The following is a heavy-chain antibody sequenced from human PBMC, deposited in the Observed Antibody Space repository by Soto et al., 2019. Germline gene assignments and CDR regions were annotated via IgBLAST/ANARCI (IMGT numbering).Heavy chain of an antibody. CDR2: ISGSGATT. CDR3: ARDMVRGLYPEYFQH. V-gene: IGHV3-23*01. D-gene: IGHD3-10*01. Sequence: GGSLRLSCAASGFTFSSYAMTWVRQAPGKGLEWVSGISGSGATTYYADSVKGRFTISRDNSKNTLYLQMNSLRAEDTAVYYCARDMVRGLYPEYFQHWGQGTLVTVSS. CDR1: GFTFSSYA. J-gene: IGHJ1*01.